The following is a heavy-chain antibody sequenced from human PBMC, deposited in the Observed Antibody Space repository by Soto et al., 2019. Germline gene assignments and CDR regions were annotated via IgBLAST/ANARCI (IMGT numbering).Heavy chain of an antibody. Sequence: PSETLSLTCAFYGGSFIGYYWSWIRQPPGKGLEWIGEINHSGSTNYNPSLKSRVTISVDTSKNQFSLKLSSVTAADTAVYYCARGHYYDSSGYYYFGFYYYYYGMDVWGQGTTVTVSS. J-gene: IGHJ6*02. CDR3: ARGHYYDSSGYYYFGFYYYYYGMDV. CDR1: GGSFIGYY. D-gene: IGHD3-22*01. V-gene: IGHV4-34*01. CDR2: INHSGST.